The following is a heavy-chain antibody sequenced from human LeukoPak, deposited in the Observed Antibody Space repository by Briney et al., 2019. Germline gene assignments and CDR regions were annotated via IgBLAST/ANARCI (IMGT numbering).Heavy chain of an antibody. D-gene: IGHD3-22*01. CDR1: GFTFSSYD. CDR3: TRSLSGHYFDSIGGYYFDY. Sequence: GGSLRLSCAASGFTFSSYDMHWVRQTTGKGLEWVAGIATAGDTFYAGSVKGRFTISRENAKNSLYLQMNSLRGGDTAVYYCTRSLSGHYFDSIGGYYFDYWGQGTLVTVSS. J-gene: IGHJ4*02. V-gene: IGHV3-13*01. CDR2: IATAGDT.